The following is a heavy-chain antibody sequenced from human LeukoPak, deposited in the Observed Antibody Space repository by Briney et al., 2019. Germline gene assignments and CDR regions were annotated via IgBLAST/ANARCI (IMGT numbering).Heavy chain of an antibody. Sequence: AETLSLTCAVYGGSLRGYYWSWIRQPPGKGLEWIGEINHSGSTNYNPSLKSRVTISLDTSMKKFSLKLNSVTAADTAVYYCASTERCSTTCPLDYWGQGTLVTVSS. D-gene: IGHD2-2*01. J-gene: IGHJ4*02. V-gene: IGHV4-34*01. CDR2: INHSGST. CDR1: GGSLRGYY. CDR3: ASTERCSTTCPLDY.